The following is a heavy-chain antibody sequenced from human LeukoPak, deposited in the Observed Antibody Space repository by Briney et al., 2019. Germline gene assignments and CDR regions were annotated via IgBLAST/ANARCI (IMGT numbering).Heavy chain of an antibody. CDR1: GGSISTGGYY. J-gene: IGHJ3*02. CDR2: ISYNGGT. Sequence: SETLSLTCTVSGGSISTGGYYWSWIRQPPGKGPEWIGYISYNGGTYYNPSLKSRVSISVDTSKSQFSLKMSSVTAADTAVYYCARKTEYIGSGRDDSFDIWGQGTMVTVSS. CDR3: ARKTEYIGSGRDDSFDI. V-gene: IGHV4-30-4*01. D-gene: IGHD3-10*01.